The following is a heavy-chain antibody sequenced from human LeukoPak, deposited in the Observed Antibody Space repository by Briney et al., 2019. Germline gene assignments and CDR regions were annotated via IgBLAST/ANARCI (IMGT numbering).Heavy chain of an antibody. J-gene: IGHJ3*02. V-gene: IGHV1-46*01. D-gene: IGHD3-10*01. CDR1: GYTFTSYY. Sequence: ASVTVSCKASGYTFTSYYMHWVRQAPGQGLEWMGIINPSGGSTSYAQKFQGRVTMTRDTSTSTVYMELSSLRSEDTAVYYCARDLRVLDGSGDSYAFDIWGQGTMVTVSS. CDR2: INPSGGST. CDR3: ARDLRVLDGSGDSYAFDI.